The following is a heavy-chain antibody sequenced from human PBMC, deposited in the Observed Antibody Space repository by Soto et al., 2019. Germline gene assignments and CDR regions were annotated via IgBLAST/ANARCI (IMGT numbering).Heavy chain of an antibody. CDR1: GFTFSSYA. J-gene: IGHJ4*02. CDR2: ISYDGSNK. Sequence: QVQLVESGGGVVQPGRSLRLSCAASGFTFSSYAMHWVRKAPGKGLEWVAVISYDGSNKYYADSVKGRFTISRDNSKNTLYLQMNSLRAEDTAVYYCARALWFGPPTDYWGQGTLVTVSS. CDR3: ARALWFGPPTDY. D-gene: IGHD3-10*01. V-gene: IGHV3-30-3*01.